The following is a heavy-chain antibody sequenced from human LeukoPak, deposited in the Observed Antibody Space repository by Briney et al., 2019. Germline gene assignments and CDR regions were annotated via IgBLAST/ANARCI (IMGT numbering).Heavy chain of an antibody. V-gene: IGHV4-39*01. D-gene: IGHD6-13*01. J-gene: IGHJ5*02. Sequence: SETLSLTFTVSGGSISSSSYYWGWIRQPPGKGLEWIGSIYYSGSTYYNPSLKSRVTISVDTSKNQFSLKLSSVTAADTAVYYCASRYSSSRRADWFDPWGQGTLVTVSS. CDR2: IYYSGST. CDR1: GGSISSSSYY. CDR3: ASRYSSSRRADWFDP.